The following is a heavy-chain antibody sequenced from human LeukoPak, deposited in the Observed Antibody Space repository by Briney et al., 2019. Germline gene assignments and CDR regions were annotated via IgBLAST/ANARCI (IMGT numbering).Heavy chain of an antibody. CDR1: GFTFVNYA. CDR3: AKDPRVGSRVATPCH. V-gene: IGHV3-23*01. D-gene: IGHD5-24*01. CDR2: ISGSGGST. Sequence: GGSLRLSCVVSGFTFVNYAMTWVRQAPGKGLEWVSAISGSGGSTYYADSVKGRFTISRDNSKSTLFLQMNSLRAEDTAVYYCAKDPRVGSRVATPCHWGQGTLVTVSS. J-gene: IGHJ4*02.